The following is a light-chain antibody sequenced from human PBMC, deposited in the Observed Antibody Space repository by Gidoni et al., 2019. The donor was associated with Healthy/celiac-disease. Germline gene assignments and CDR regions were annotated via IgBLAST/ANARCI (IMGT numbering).Light chain of an antibody. Sequence: SYELTQPPSVSVSPGQTASITCSGHELGDNYACWYQQKPGPSPVLVIHQDIKRPSGIPERFSGSKSGNTATLTISGTQAMDEADYYCQAWDSSTVLFGGGTKLTVL. CDR2: QDI. CDR1: ELGDNY. V-gene: IGLV3-1*01. J-gene: IGLJ2*01. CDR3: QAWDSSTVL.